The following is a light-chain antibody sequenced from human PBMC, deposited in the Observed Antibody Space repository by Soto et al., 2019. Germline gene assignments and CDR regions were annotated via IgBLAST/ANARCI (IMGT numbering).Light chain of an antibody. V-gene: IGLV2-14*03. CDR1: SSDIGNYDF. CDR3: RSYTTSTSFIL. Sequence: QSALTQPASVSGSPGQSITISCTGTSSDIGNYDFVSWYQQVPGTAPKAMIYDVSSRPSGVSKRFSGSKSGNTASLTISGLQAEDEADYYCRSYTTSTSFILFGGGTQLTVL. CDR2: DVS. J-gene: IGLJ2*01.